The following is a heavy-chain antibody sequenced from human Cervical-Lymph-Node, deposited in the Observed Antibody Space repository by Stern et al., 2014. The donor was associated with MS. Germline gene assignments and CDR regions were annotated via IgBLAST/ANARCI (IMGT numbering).Heavy chain of an antibody. Sequence: QVQLGQSGAEVKKPGASVKVSCKASGYIFTSNYIHWVRQAPGQGLEWMGMINPSGGSTNYAQKFQGRVTMTRDTSTTTVYVELSSLTSEDTAMYYCARAQGYGYDFWGQGTLVTVSS. V-gene: IGHV1-46*01. CDR3: ARAQGYGYDF. CDR2: INPSGGST. D-gene: IGHD5-18*01. J-gene: IGHJ4*02. CDR1: GYIFTSNY.